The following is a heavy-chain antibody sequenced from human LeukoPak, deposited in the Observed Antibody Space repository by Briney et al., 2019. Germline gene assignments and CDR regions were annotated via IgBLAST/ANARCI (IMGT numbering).Heavy chain of an antibody. CDR3: ARGFGYYLDY. CDR1: GFTFSSYG. CDR2: IWYDGSNT. Sequence: GGSLRLSCAASGFTFSSYGMHWVRQAPGKGLEWVADIWYDGSNTYYADSVKGRFTISRDNSRNTLYVQMNSLRAEDAAVYYCARGFGYYLDYWSQGTLVTVSS. J-gene: IGHJ4*02. V-gene: IGHV3-33*01. D-gene: IGHD2-15*01.